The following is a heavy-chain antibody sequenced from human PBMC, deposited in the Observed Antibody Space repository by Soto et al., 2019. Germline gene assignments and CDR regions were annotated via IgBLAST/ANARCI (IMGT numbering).Heavy chain of an antibody. CDR1: GYTFTSYG. D-gene: IGHD2-15*01. V-gene: IGHV1-18*01. Sequence: ASVKVSCKASGYTFTSYGISWVRQAPGQGLEWMGWISAYNGNTNYAQKLQGRVTMTTDTSTSTAYMELRSLRSDDTAVYYCATGRVLGYCSGGSCHAAFDIWGQGTMVTVSS. J-gene: IGHJ3*02. CDR3: ATGRVLGYCSGGSCHAAFDI. CDR2: ISAYNGNT.